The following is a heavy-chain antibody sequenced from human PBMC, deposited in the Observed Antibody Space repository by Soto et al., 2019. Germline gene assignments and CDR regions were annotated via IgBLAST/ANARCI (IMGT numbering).Heavy chain of an antibody. J-gene: IGHJ5*02. CDR1: GGSISSSSYY. Sequence: QLQLQASVPGLVKPSETLSLTCTVSGGSISSSSYYWGWIRQPPGKGLEWIGRIYYSGSTYYNPSLKSRVTISVDTAKNQCSLKLCYVTAADKAVYYCARQAVRFLEWLFTYNWFDPWGQGTLVTVSS. D-gene: IGHD3-3*01. V-gene: IGHV4-39*01. CDR2: IYYSGST. CDR3: ARQAVRFLEWLFTYNWFDP.